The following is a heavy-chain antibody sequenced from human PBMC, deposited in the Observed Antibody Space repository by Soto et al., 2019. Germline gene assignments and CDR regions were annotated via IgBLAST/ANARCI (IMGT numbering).Heavy chain of an antibody. CDR2: ISGSGGST. CDR1: GFTFSSYA. CDR3: ARDPFGYYVNYFDN. V-gene: IGHV3-23*01. Sequence: GGSLRLSCAASGFTFSSYAMSWVRQAPGKGLEWVSGISGSGGSTYYADSVKGRFTISRDDSKNTLYLQMNSLRAEDMAIFYCARDPFGYYVNYFDNWGQGTLVTVSS. J-gene: IGHJ4*02. D-gene: IGHD1-26*01.